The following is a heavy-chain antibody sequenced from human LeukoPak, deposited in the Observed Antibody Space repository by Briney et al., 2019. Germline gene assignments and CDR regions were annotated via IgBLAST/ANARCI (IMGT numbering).Heavy chain of an antibody. CDR1: GYTFSSYY. V-gene: IGHV1-46*01. J-gene: IGHJ3*02. D-gene: IGHD2-2*01. CDR2: INPSGGST. CDR3: ASYCSGTSCESGAFGI. Sequence: ASVKVSCKSSGYTFSSYYVYWVRQTPGPGLEWMGIINPSGGSTSYAQKFQGRVTMTRDTSTSTVYMELSSLRTEDTAVYYWASYCSGTSCESGAFGIWGQGTMVTVSS.